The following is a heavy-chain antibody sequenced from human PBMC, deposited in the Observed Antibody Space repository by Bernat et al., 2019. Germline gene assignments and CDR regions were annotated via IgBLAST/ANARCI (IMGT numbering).Heavy chain of an antibody. D-gene: IGHD2-21*01. CDR1: GAPISSYY. CDR3: ARSYCGFDCSRGDVDP. J-gene: IGHJ5*02. Sequence: QVLLQESGPGLVKPSETLSLTCTVSGAPISSYYWNWIRQPPGKRLGWIGHVYYTGKTNYNPSLQSRVTISVDPSKTQFSLNLSSVTAADTAVYYCARSYCGFDCSRGDVDPWGQGTLVIVSS. CDR2: VYYTGKT. V-gene: IGHV4-59*08.